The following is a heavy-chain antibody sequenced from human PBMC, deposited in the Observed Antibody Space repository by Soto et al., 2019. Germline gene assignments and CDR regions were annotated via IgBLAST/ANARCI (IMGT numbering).Heavy chain of an antibody. Sequence: SETLSLTCTVSGCSISSGGYYWSWIRQHPGKGLEWIGYIYYSGSTYYNPSLKSRVTISVDTSKNQFSLKLSSVTAADTAVYYCARATLAAALFGWFDPWGQGTLVTV. CDR3: ARATLAAALFGWFDP. D-gene: IGHD6-13*01. CDR2: IYYSGST. J-gene: IGHJ5*02. CDR1: GCSISSGGYY. V-gene: IGHV4-31*03.